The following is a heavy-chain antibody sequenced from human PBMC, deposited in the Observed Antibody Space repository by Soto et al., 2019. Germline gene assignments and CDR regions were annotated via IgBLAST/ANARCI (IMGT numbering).Heavy chain of an antibody. CDR3: ARHRTYDSVWRYCDY. Sequence: CQNIPATARGCPFIIWFNSGVLQIPLKGLEWMGNIDPSDSNTNYSPSFQGHVTISADKSISTAYLQWTSLKASDTAIYDGARHRTYDSVWRYCDYWGPGTRVTGSS. J-gene: IGHJ4*02. CDR1: GCPFIIWF. V-gene: IGHV5-10-1*01. D-gene: IGHD3-22*01. CDR2: IDPSDSNT.